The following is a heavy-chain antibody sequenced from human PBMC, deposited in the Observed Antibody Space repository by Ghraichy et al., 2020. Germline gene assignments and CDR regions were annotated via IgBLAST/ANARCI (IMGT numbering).Heavy chain of an antibody. CDR1: GFTFSIYA. Sequence: GESLNIACAASGFTFSIYAMHWVRQAPGKGLEWVAVISYDGNNKYYADSVKGRFTISRDNSKNTLYLQINSLRAEDTAVYYCAREGVQQWPVGYYFDYWGQGTLVTVSS. D-gene: IGHD6-19*01. J-gene: IGHJ4*02. CDR2: ISYDGNNK. CDR3: AREGVQQWPVGYYFDY. V-gene: IGHV3-30-3*01.